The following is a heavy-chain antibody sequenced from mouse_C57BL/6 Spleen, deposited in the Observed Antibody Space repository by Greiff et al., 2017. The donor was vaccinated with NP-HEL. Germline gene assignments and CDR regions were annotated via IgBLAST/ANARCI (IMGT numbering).Heavy chain of an antibody. Sequence: VKLQESGAELVKPGASVKISCKASGYAFSSYWMNWVKQRPGKGLEWIGQIYPGDGDTNYNGKFKGKATLTADKSSSTAYMQLSSLTSEHSAVFFCARGRYYCSSPLYYDMDYWGQGTSVTVSS. J-gene: IGHJ4*01. CDR3: ARGRYYCSSPLYYDMDY. V-gene: IGHV1-80*01. CDR2: IYPGDGDT. D-gene: IGHD1-1*01. CDR1: GYAFSSYW.